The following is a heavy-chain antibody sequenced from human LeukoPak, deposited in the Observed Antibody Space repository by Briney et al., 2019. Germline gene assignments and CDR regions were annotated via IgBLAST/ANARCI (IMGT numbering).Heavy chain of an antibody. J-gene: IGHJ1*01. CDR1: GDSVSRSDSY. Sequence: SETLSLTCTIFGDSVSRSDSYWDWIRQPPGKGLEWIGTIYYSGRTYYSPSLKSRVTLSVDMSNNHFSLTLSSVTAADTALYFCARRRYYDSSGYLEWGQGTLVTVSS. D-gene: IGHD3-22*01. CDR2: IYYSGRT. CDR3: ARRRYYDSSGYLE. V-gene: IGHV4-39*02.